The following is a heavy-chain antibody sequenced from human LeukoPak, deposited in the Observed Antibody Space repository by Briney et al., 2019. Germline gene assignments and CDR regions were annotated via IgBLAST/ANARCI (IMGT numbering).Heavy chain of an antibody. V-gene: IGHV4-39*01. CDR3: ARRRGFFYYFDY. CDR2: IYYTGTT. J-gene: IGHJ4*02. Sequence: PSETLSLTCTGSGGSISSTSYYWGWIRQPPGRGLEWIGNIYYTGTTSYNPSLKSRVAVSVDTSKNQFSLKLSAVTAADTAVYYCARRRGFFYYFDYWGQGSLVTVSS. D-gene: IGHD3-10*01. CDR1: GGSISSTSYY.